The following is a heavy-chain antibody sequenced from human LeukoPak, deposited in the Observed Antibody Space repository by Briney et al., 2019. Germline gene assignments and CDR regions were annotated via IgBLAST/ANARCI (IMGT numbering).Heavy chain of an antibody. CDR1: GFTFSTYG. D-gene: IGHD3-10*01. Sequence: GGSLKLSCAASGFTFSTYGMHWARQAPGKGLEWVAFIRKDGSNQNYADSVKGRFTIFRDNSKNTLYLQMNSLRAEDTAVYYCAKDKEYGSGSYPIDYWGQGGLVTVSS. V-gene: IGHV3-30*02. CDR3: AKDKEYGSGSYPIDY. CDR2: IRKDGSNQ. J-gene: IGHJ4*02.